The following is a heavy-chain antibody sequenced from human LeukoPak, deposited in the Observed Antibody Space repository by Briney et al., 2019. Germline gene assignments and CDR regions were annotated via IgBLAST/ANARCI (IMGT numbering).Heavy chain of an antibody. CDR2: INEDGSKK. D-gene: IGHD3-16*01. CDR1: GFMFNNYW. CDR3: VRDYVWGNSNPDY. Sequence: PGGSLRLSCAASGFMFNNYWMSWVRQAPGKGLEWLTNINEDGSKKYYVDSVRGRFTISRDNAKNSVYLQMNSLRADDTAVYYCVRDYVWGNSNPDYWGQGTLVTVSS. V-gene: IGHV3-7*01. J-gene: IGHJ4*02.